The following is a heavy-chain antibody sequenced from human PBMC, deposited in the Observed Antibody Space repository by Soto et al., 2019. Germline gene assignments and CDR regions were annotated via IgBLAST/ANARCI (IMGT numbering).Heavy chain of an antibody. V-gene: IGHV3-9*01. CDR3: AKGGPDGFCSGGRCYFDY. Sequence: EVQLVESGGGLVQPGRSLRLSCAASGFTFDDYAMHWVRRVPGKGLEWVSSISWNSNIIGYADSVKGRFTISRDNAKNSPYLQMNSLRPEDTALYYCAKGGPDGFCSGGRCYFDYWGQGPLVTVSS. D-gene: IGHD2-15*01. CDR2: ISWNSNII. CDR1: GFTFDDYA. J-gene: IGHJ4*02.